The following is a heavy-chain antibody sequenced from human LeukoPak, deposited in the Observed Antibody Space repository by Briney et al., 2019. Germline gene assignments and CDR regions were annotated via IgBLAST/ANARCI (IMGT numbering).Heavy chain of an antibody. D-gene: IGHD6-13*01. CDR2: IHHSGSTY. CDR1: GGSISSGDYY. Sequence: SQTLSLTCTVSGGSISSGDYYWSWIRQPPGKGLEWIGYIHHSGSTYYYNPSLKSRVTMSVDTSKNQFSLKLSSVGAADTAVYYCVRDRSRPNPFFDSWGQGTLVTVSS. V-gene: IGHV4-30-4*01. CDR3: VRDRSRPNPFFDS. J-gene: IGHJ4*02.